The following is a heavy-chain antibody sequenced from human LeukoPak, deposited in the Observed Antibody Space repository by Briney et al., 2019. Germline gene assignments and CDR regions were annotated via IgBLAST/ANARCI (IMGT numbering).Heavy chain of an antibody. CDR3: ARDPRTVRI. Sequence: GGSLRLSCAASGFSFISYSMNWVRQAPGKGLEWLSYISGNGGVIQYADSVKGRFTISSDNAKNLLYLQMDSLRVEDTAIYYCARDPRTVRIWGQGTLVTVSS. CDR1: GFSFISYS. D-gene: IGHD1-1*01. V-gene: IGHV3-48*04. J-gene: IGHJ4*02. CDR2: ISGNGGVI.